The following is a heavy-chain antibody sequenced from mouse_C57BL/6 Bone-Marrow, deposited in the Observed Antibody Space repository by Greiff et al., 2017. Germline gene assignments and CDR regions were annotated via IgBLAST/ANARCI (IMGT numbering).Heavy chain of an antibody. D-gene: IGHD2-4*01. V-gene: IGHV7-3*01. CDR2: IRNKANGYTT. J-gene: IGHJ2*01. Sequence: EVKVVESGGGLVQPGGSLSLSCAASGFTFTDYYMSWVRQPPGKALEWLGFIRNKANGYTTEYSASVKGRFTISRDNSQSILYLQMNALRAEDSATYYCARSHYDYDAIDYWGQGTTLTVSS. CDR3: ARSHYDYDAIDY. CDR1: GFTFTDYY.